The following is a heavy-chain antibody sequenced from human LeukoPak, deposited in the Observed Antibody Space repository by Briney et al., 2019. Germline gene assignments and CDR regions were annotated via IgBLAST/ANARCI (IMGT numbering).Heavy chain of an antibody. CDR3: ASRYYDSSGYYQMGY. CDR1: GYTFTSYY. CDR2: INPSGGST. Sequence: ASVKVSCKASGYTFTSYYMHWVRQAPGQGLEWMGIINPSGGSTSYAQKFQGRVTMTRDMSTSTVYMELSSLRSEDTAVYYCASRYYDSSGYYQMGYWGQGTLVTVSS. V-gene: IGHV1-46*01. J-gene: IGHJ4*02. D-gene: IGHD3-22*01.